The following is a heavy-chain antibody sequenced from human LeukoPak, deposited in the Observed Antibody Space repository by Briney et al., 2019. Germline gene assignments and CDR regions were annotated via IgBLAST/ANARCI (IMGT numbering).Heavy chain of an antibody. CDR3: AKPYSGTFYSFDS. CDR2: IWFDGSDK. D-gene: IGHD1-26*01. V-gene: IGHV3-33*06. J-gene: IGHJ4*02. Sequence: GGSLRLSCAASAFTINDAWMNWVRQAPGKGLEWVAVIWFDGSDKYYADSVKGRFTISRDNSRNTLDLQMNSLSAEDTAVYYCAKPYSGTFYSFDSWGQGALVTVSS. CDR1: AFTINDAW.